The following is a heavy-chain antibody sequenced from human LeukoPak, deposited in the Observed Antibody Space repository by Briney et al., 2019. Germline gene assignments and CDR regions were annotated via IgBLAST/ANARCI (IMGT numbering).Heavy chain of an antibody. CDR3: AGDSRYFDY. CDR1: GGSISSSSYY. J-gene: IGHJ4*02. Sequence: SETLSLTCTVSGGSISSSSYYWGWIRQPPGKGLEWIGSIYYSGSTYYNPSLKSRATISVDTSKNQFSLKPSSVTAADTAVYYCAGDSRYFDYWGQGTLVTVSS. V-gene: IGHV4-39*02. CDR2: IYYSGST.